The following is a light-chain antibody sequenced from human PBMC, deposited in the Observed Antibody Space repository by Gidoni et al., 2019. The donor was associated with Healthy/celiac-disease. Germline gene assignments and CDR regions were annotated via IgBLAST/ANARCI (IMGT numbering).Light chain of an antibody. V-gene: IGLV1-47*01. CDR3: AAWDDSLSGYV. CDR2: RNN. CDR1: SSNIGSNY. Sequence: QSVLTQPPSASGTPGQRVTIPCSGSSSNIGSNYVYWYQQPPGTAPKLLIYRNNQRPSGVPDRFSGSKSGTSASLAISGLRSEDVADYYCAAWDDSLSGYVFGTGTKVTVL. J-gene: IGLJ1*01.